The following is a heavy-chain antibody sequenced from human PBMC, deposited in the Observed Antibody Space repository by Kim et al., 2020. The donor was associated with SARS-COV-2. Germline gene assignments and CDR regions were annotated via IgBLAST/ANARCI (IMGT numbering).Heavy chain of an antibody. CDR3: ARGMPIVLMVYAPYYYYGMDV. J-gene: IGHJ6*02. CDR2: IWYDGSNK. CDR1: GFTFSSYG. V-gene: IGHV3-33*01. Sequence: GGSLRLSCAASGFTFSSYGMHWVRQAPGKGLEWEAVIWYDGSNKYYADSVKGRFTISRDNSKNTLYLQMNSLRAEDTAVYYCARGMPIVLMVYAPYYYYGMDVLGQGTTVTVSS. D-gene: IGHD2-8*01.